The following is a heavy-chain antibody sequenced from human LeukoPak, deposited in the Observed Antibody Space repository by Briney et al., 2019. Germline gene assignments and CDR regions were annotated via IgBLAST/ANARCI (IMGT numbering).Heavy chain of an antibody. CDR1: GGSIRSYY. CDR2: IYYSGST. J-gene: IGHJ4*02. D-gene: IGHD3-22*01. V-gene: IGHV4-59*01. Sequence: SETLSLTCTVSGGSIRSYYWSWIRQPPGKGLEWIGYIYYSGSTNYNPSLKSRVTMSVDTSKNQFSLKLSSVTAADTAVYYCATLEPISSGYPYWGQGTLVTVSS. CDR3: ATLEPISSGYPY.